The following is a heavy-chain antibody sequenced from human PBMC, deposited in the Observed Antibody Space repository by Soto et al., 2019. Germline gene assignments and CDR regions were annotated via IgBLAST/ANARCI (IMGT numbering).Heavy chain of an antibody. V-gene: IGHV5-51*01. CDR3: ARRSGDRSRSYGLDV. Sequence: PGESLKISCKASGYSFTSYWIGWVRQMPGKGLEWMGIIYPGDSDTRYSPSFQGQVTISADKSISTAYLQWSSLKASDTAIYYCARRSGDRSRSYGLDVWGQGTTITVSS. CDR1: GYSFTSYW. CDR2: IYPGDSDT. D-gene: IGHD1-26*01. J-gene: IGHJ6*02.